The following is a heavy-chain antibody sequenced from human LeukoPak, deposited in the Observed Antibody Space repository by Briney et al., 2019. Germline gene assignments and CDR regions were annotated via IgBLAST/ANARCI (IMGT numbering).Heavy chain of an antibody. Sequence: ESGPTLVKPTQTLTLTCSFSGFSLSTSGVCVSWIRQPPGKALEGLALIDWDDAKYYTTSLTTSLTISKDTSKNQVVLTMTYMDPVDTATCYCARAKFSYGYRYFDDWGQGTLVTVSS. V-gene: IGHV2-70*01. CDR1: GFSLSTSGVC. CDR2: IDWDDAK. D-gene: IGHD5-18*01. J-gene: IGHJ4*02. CDR3: ARAKFSYGYRYFDD.